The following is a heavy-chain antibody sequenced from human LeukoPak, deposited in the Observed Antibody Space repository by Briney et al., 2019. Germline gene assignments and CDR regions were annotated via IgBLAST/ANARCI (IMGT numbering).Heavy chain of an antibody. J-gene: IGHJ4*02. CDR1: GFTFSSYG. Sequence: PGGSLRLSCAASGFTFSSYGMHWVRQAPGKGLEWVAVISYDGSNKYYADSVKGRFTISRDNSKNTLYLQMNSLRAEDTAVYYCAKDKTHYYDSGGHYPKFDYWGQGTLVSVSS. V-gene: IGHV3-30*18. CDR3: AKDKTHYYDSGGHYPKFDY. D-gene: IGHD3-22*01. CDR2: ISYDGSNK.